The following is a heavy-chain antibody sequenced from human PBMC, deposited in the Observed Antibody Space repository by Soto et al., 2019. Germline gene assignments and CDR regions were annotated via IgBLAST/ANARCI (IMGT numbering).Heavy chain of an antibody. D-gene: IGHD3-3*01. CDR3: AKGDFWSATFDY. V-gene: IGHV3-23*01. J-gene: IGHJ4*02. CDR1: GFSFSSDV. CDR2: ISASGGAT. Sequence: EVQLLESGGGLVQPGGSLRLSCAASGFSFSSDVMSWVRQAPGKGLEWVSGISASGGATYYADSVKGRFTISRDNSKNMLFLQLHGLRADETAIYYCAKGDFWSATFDYWGQGTLVTVSS.